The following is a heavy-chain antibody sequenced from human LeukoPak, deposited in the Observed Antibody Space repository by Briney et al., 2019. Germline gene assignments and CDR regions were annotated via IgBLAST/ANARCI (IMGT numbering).Heavy chain of an antibody. V-gene: IGHV4-4*07. CDR1: GGSMSSYY. D-gene: IGHD4-23*01. Sequence: SETLSLTCTVSGGSMSSYYWSWIRQPAGEGLEWIGRIYASGSTNYNPSLKSRVTISLDQSMNQFSLKLSSVTAADPAVYYCARSYGGNPMFFFDSWGLGTLVTVSS. CDR2: IYASGST. J-gene: IGHJ4*02. CDR3: ARSYGGNPMFFFDS.